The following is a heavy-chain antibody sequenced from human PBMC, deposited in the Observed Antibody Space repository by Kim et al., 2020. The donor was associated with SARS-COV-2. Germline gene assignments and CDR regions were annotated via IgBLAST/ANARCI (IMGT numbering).Heavy chain of an antibody. CDR2: INHSGST. CDR1: GGSFSGYY. J-gene: IGHJ4*02. D-gene: IGHD4-17*01. V-gene: IGHV4-34*01. CDR3: ARGPNQSRTVTRSDY. Sequence: SETLSLTCAVYGGSFSGYYWSWIRQPPGKGLEWIGEINHSGSTNYNPSLKSRVTISVDTSKNQFSLKLSSVTAADTAVYYCARGPNQSRTVTRSDYWGQGTLVTVSS.